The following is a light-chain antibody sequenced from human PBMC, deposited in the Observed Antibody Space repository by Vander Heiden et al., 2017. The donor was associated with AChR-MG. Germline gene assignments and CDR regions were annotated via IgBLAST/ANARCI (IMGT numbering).Light chain of an antibody. V-gene: IGLV6-57*02. Sequence: NFMPTQPPSASESPGSTVTIACTGSSGSIASNYVQWYQQRPGSAPTTVIYEDNQRPSGVPDRFSGSIDSSSNSASLTISGLKTEDEADYYCQSYDSSNQGVFGGGTKLTVL. CDR2: EDN. CDR1: SGSIASNY. J-gene: IGLJ3*02. CDR3: QSYDSSNQGV.